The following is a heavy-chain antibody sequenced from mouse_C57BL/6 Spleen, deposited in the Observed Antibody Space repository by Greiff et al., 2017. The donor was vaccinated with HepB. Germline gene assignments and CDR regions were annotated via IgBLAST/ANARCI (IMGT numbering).Heavy chain of an antibody. CDR1: GFTFTDYY. J-gene: IGHJ4*01. D-gene: IGHD1-1*01. CDR2: IRNKANGYTT. CDR3: ARSYGSSTDYYAMDY. Sequence: EVNLVESGGGLVQPGGSLSLSCAASGFTFTDYYMSWVRQPPGKALEWLGFIRNKANGYTTEYSASVKGRFTISRDNSQSILYLQMNALRAEDSATYYCARSYGSSTDYYAMDYWGQGTSVTVSS. V-gene: IGHV7-3*01.